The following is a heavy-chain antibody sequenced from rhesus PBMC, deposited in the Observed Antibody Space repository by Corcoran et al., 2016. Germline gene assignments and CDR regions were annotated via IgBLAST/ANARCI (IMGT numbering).Heavy chain of an antibody. Sequence: QVPLQESGPGLVKPSETLSLTCAVSGGSISGYWWGWIRQPPGEGLEWIGDIGGRSGSTYYNPSLKSRVTISTDTSKNQFSLKLSSVTAADTAVYYCARVNILLTYGLDSWGQGVVVTVSS. J-gene: IGHJ6*01. CDR3: ARVNILLTYGLDS. CDR2: IGGRSGST. D-gene: IGHD2-2*01. V-gene: IGHV4-165*01. CDR1: GGSISGYW.